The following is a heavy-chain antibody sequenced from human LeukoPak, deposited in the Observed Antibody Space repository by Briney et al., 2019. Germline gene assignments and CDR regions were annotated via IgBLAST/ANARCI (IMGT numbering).Heavy chain of an antibody. Sequence: GGSLRLSCAASGFTFSSYWMTWVRQAPGKGLEWVANINQDGSQKYYVDSVKGRFTISRDNAQNSLYLQMNSLRAEDTAVYYCAKGGTSVTRYVDYWGQGTLVTVSS. CDR2: INQDGSQK. J-gene: IGHJ4*02. CDR1: GFTFSSYW. V-gene: IGHV3-7*01. CDR3: AKGGTSVTRYVDY. D-gene: IGHD4-17*01.